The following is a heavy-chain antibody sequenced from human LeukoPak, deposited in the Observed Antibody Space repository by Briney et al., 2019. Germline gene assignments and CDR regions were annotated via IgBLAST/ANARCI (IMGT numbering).Heavy chain of an antibody. V-gene: IGHV4-34*01. CDR2: INHSGST. CDR1: GGSFSGYY. D-gene: IGHD6-13*01. Sequence: PSETLSLTCAVYGGSFSGYYWSWIRQPPGKGLEWIGEINHSGSTNYNPSLKSRVTISVDTSKNQFSLKLSSVTAADTAVYYCATEAHSSWGFDYWGQGTLVTVSS. CDR3: ATEAHSSWGFDY. J-gene: IGHJ4*02.